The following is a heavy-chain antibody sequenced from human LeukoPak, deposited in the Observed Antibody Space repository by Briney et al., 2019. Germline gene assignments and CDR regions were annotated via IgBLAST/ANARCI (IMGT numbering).Heavy chain of an antibody. J-gene: IGHJ6*03. CDR3: ARDIRITIFGDMDV. CDR2: ISSSSSPI. CDR1: GFTFSSYG. D-gene: IGHD3-3*01. Sequence: GGSLRLSCAASGFTFSSYGMNWVRQAPGKGLEWVSYISSSSSPIYYADSVKGRFTISRDNAKNSLYLQMNSLRAEDTAVYYCARDIRITIFGDMDVWGKGTTVTVSS. V-gene: IGHV3-48*01.